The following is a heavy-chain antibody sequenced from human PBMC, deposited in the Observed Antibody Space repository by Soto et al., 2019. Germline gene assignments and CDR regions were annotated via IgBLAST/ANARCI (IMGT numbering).Heavy chain of an antibody. CDR1: GGSISSSTYY. Sequence: QLQLQESGPGLVKPSETLSLTCTVSGGSISSSTYYWGWVRQPPGKGLEWIASIYDGGSSHYHPSLKSRVTISVDTSKNQFSLKLSSMPAADTDVYYCARDSRGSRHPDFDYCSQGTLVTDSS. J-gene: IGHJ4*02. V-gene: IGHV4-39*02. CDR3: ARDSRGSRHPDFDY. D-gene: IGHD1-26*01. CDR2: IYDGGSS.